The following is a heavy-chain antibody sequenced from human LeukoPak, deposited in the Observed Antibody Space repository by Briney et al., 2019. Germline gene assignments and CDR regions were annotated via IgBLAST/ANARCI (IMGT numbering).Heavy chain of an antibody. V-gene: IGHV1-69*13. CDR1: GGTFSSYA. Sequence: GASVRVSCKASGGTFSSYAISWVRQAPGQGLEWMGGIIPIFGTANYAQKFQGRVTITADESTSTAYMELSSLRSEDTAVYYCARVGAVAGTGDYWGQGTLVTVSS. J-gene: IGHJ4*02. CDR3: ARVGAVAGTGDY. D-gene: IGHD6-19*01. CDR2: IIPIFGTA.